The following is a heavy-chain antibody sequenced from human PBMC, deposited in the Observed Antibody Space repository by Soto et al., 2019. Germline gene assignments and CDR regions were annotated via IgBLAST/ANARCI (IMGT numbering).Heavy chain of an antibody. CDR2: AHLSGRT. CDR1: GGSMSSSNW. V-gene: IGHV4-4*02. J-gene: IGHJ4*02. D-gene: IGHD4-17*01. Sequence: QVQLQESGPGLVKPLGTLSLNCTVSGGSMSSSNWWNWVRQPPGKGLEWIGEAHLSGRTNYNTSLQSRVTISVVTSKNQFSLKLRSVTAADTAVYYCARSEATVLDYWGQGTLVTVSS. CDR3: ARSEATVLDY.